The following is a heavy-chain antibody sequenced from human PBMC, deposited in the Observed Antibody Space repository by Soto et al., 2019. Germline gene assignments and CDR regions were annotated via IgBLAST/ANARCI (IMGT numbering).Heavy chain of an antibody. CDR2: ISAYNGNT. Sequence: ASVKVSCKASGYTFTSYGISWVRQAPGQGLEWMGWISAYNGNTNYAQKLQGRVTMTTDTSTSTAYMELRSLRSDDTAVYYCARDSGEYSSGGSCYPTQYWFDPWGQGTLVPSPQ. CDR1: GYTFTSYG. D-gene: IGHD2-15*01. CDR3: ARDSGEYSSGGSCYPTQYWFDP. J-gene: IGHJ5*02. V-gene: IGHV1-18*01.